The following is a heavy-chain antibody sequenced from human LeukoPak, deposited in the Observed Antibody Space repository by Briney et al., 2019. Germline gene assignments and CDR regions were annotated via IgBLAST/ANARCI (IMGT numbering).Heavy chain of an antibody. D-gene: IGHD5-24*01. V-gene: IGHV3-64*01. J-gene: IGHJ4*02. CDR2: ISGNGGYT. CDR3: ARDLFSGAEMATFDY. Sequence: GGSLRLSCAASGFVFSTYAMHWARQAPGKGLEYVSGISGNGGYTDYANSVKGRFTISRDNFKNTLYLQMGSLRAEDMAVYYCARDLFSGAEMATFDYWGQGTLVTVSS. CDR1: GFVFSTYA.